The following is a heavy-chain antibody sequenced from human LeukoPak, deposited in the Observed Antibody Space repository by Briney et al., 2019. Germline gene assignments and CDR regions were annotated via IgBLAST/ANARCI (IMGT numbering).Heavy chain of an antibody. V-gene: IGHV1-18*01. D-gene: IGHD2-2*01. Sequence: ASVKVSCKAAGYTFTSHGFIWLRQAPGQGLEWMGWITVNNGYTKYAQELQGRVTMTRDTSTSTAYMELRSLRSDDTAVYYCAKVHCISTNCNHIWTYFDYWGQGTLVTVSS. CDR3: AKVHCISTNCNHIWTYFDY. CDR2: ITVNNGYT. J-gene: IGHJ4*02. CDR1: GYTFTSHG.